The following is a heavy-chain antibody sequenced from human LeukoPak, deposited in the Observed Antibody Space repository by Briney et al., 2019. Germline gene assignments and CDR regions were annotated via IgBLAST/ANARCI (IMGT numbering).Heavy chain of an antibody. J-gene: IGHJ3*02. CDR3: ARDLTWGAFDI. Sequence: SETLSLTCTVSGGSISSSSYYWGWIRQPPGKGLEWIGYIYYSGSTNYNPSLKSRVTISVDTSKNQFSLKLSSVTAADTAVYYCARDLTWGAFDIWGQGTMVTVSS. D-gene: IGHD7-27*01. CDR1: GGSISSSSYY. CDR2: IYYSGST. V-gene: IGHV4-61*01.